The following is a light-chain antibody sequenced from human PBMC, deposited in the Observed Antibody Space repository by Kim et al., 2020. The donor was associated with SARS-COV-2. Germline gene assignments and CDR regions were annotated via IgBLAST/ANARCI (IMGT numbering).Light chain of an antibody. CDR3: QAWDSSTAV. V-gene: IGLV3-1*01. CDR1: KLGDKY. CDR2: QDS. Sequence: VSPGQTACITCSGDKLGDKYACWYQQKPGRSPVLVIYQDSKRPSGIPERFSGSNSGNTATLTISGTQAMDEADYYCQAWDSSTAVFGGGTQLTVL. J-gene: IGLJ2*01.